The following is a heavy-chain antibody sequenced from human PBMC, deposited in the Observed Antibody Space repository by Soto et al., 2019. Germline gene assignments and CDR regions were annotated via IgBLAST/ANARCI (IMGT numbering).Heavy chain of an antibody. J-gene: IGHJ4*02. D-gene: IGHD3-10*01. CDR3: AKHGSVYFDY. Sequence: GGSLRLSCAATGFTFSVYAMTWVRQAPGKGLEWVAVISYDGSNKYYADSVKGRFTISRDNSKNTLYLQMNSLRAEDTAVYYCAKHGSVYFDYWGQGTLVTVSS. CDR1: GFTFSVYA. CDR2: ISYDGSNK. V-gene: IGHV3-30*18.